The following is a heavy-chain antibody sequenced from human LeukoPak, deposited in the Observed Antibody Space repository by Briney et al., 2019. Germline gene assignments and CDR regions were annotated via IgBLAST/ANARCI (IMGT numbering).Heavy chain of an antibody. J-gene: IGHJ5*02. V-gene: IGHV1-18*04. Sequence: ASVTVSFKASGYTFTSYGIRWVRQAPGQGLEWMGWISAYNGNTNYAQKLQGRVTMTTDTSTSTAYMELRSLRSDDTAVYYCARPIYGSGSFGWFDPWGQGTLVTVSS. CDR2: ISAYNGNT. D-gene: IGHD3-10*01. CDR3: ARPIYGSGSFGWFDP. CDR1: GYTFTSYG.